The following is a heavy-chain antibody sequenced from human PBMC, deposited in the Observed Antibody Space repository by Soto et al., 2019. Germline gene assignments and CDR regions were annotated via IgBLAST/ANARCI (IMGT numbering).Heavy chain of an antibody. CDR3: ARVKRLRGYCSSTSCYGDYYYYMDV. V-gene: IGHV1-18*01. CDR1: GYTFTSYG. CDR2: ISAYNGNT. J-gene: IGHJ6*03. D-gene: IGHD2-2*01. Sequence: ASVKVSCKASGYTFTSYGISWVRQAPGQGLEWMGWISAYNGNTNYAQKLQGRVTMTTDTSTSTAYMELRSLRSDDTAVYYCARVKRLRGYCSSTSCYGDYYYYMDVWGKGTTVTASS.